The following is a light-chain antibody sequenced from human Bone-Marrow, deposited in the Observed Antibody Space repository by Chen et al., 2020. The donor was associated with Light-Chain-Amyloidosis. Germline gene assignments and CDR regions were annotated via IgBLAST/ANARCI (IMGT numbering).Light chain of an antibody. CDR2: DDS. J-gene: IGLJ3*02. CDR3: QVWDRGSDRPV. V-gene: IGLV3-21*02. Sequence: SYVLTQPSSVSVAPGQTATMAWGGNNIGSTSVHWYQQTPGQAPLLVVYDDSDRPPGIPGRLSGSNSGNTATLTISRVEAGDEADYYCQVWDRGSDRPVFGGGTKLTVL. CDR1: NIGSTS.